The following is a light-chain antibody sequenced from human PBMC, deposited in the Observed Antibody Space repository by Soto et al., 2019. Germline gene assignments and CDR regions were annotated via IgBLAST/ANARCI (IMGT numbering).Light chain of an antibody. CDR3: QLRFNLLGFT. V-gene: IGKV3-11*01. J-gene: IGKJ2*01. CDR2: DAS. Sequence: EIVLTQSPATLSLSPGERATLSCRASQSVSSYLAWYQQKPGQAPRLLIYDASNRATGIPARFSGGGSGTDFTLPISSLETEDFAVYYCQLRFNLLGFTFGQGTKLEIK. CDR1: QSVSSY.